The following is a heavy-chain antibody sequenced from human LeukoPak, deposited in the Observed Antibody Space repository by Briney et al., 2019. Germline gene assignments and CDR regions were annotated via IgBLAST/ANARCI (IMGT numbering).Heavy chain of an antibody. Sequence: SETLSLTCTVSGGSISSYYWSWIRQPPGKGLEWIGYIYYSGSTNYNPSLKSRVTISVDTSKNQFSLKLSSVTAADTAVYYCARVGGYYYDSSGLDYWGQGTLVTVSS. CDR3: ARVGGYYYDSSGLDY. D-gene: IGHD3-22*01. CDR2: IYYSGST. V-gene: IGHV4-59*12. CDR1: GGSISSYY. J-gene: IGHJ4*02.